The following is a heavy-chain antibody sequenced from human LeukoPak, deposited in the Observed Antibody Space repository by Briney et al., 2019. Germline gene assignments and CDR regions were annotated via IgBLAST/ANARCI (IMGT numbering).Heavy chain of an antibody. D-gene: IGHD3-9*01. V-gene: IGHV1-69*13. CDR2: IIPIFGTA. J-gene: IGHJ4*02. Sequence: GASVKVSCKASGGTFSSYAISWVRQAPGQGLEWMGGIIPIFGTANYAQKFQGRVTITADESTSTAYMELSSLRSEDTAVYYCARGTHDYDTRGALDYWGQGTLVTVSS. CDR3: ARGTHDYDTRGALDY. CDR1: GGTFSSYA.